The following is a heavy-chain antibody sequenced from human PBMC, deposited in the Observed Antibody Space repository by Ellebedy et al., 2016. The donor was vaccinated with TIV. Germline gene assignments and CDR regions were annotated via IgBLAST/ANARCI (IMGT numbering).Heavy chain of an antibody. V-gene: IGHV1-18*01. J-gene: IGHJ6*03. CDR2: ISAYNGDI. Sequence: ASVKVSXXASGYTFTSFGLSRVRQAPGQGLEWMGWISAYNGDINYAQNFQGRVAMTTDTATSTVYVDLRSLRSDDTAVYYCARVSVDVVIGYHYFYMDIWGKGTTVTVSS. D-gene: IGHD6-6*01. CDR1: GYTFTSFG. CDR3: ARVSVDVVIGYHYFYMDI.